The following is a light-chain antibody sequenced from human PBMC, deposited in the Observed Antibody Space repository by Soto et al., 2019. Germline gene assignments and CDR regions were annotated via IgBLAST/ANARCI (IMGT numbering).Light chain of an antibody. Sequence: QSVLTQPPSASGTPGQRVTISCSGSSSSIGSNTVNWYQQLPGTAPKLLICSNNQRPSGVPDRFSGSKSGTSASLAIRGLQSEDEADYYCAAWDDSLNGYVFGTGTKVTVL. J-gene: IGLJ1*01. V-gene: IGLV1-44*01. CDR2: SNN. CDR1: SSSIGSNT. CDR3: AAWDDSLNGYV.